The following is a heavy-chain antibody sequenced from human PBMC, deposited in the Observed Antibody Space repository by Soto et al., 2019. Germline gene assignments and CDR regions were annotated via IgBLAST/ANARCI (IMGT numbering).Heavy chain of an antibody. CDR1: GGSISSGDYY. Sequence: QVQLQESGPGLVKPSQTLSLTCTVSGGSISSGDYYWSWIRQHPGKGLEWIGYIYYSGSNYYNPFPKSRVTITVDTSKNQFSLKLSSVTAGDTAVYYCARWGSGSRQGFDPWGQGTLVTVSS. V-gene: IGHV4-31*03. J-gene: IGHJ5*02. CDR3: ARWGSGSRQGFDP. D-gene: IGHD3-16*01. CDR2: IYYSGSN.